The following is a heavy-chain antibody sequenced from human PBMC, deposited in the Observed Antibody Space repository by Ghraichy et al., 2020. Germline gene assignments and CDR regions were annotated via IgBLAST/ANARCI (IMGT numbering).Heavy chain of an antibody. J-gene: IGHJ5*01. V-gene: IGHV4-59*08. CDR1: GGSISTYY. D-gene: IGHD6-13*01. CDR2: IYYSGST. CDR3: ARHVETTAAYWFDS. Sequence: SQTLSLTCTVSGGSISTYYWSWIRQPPGKGLEWIGYIYYSGSTNYNPSLKSRVTISLDTSKNQFSLKLSPVTAANTAVYYCARHVETTAAYWFDSWGQGTLVTVSS.